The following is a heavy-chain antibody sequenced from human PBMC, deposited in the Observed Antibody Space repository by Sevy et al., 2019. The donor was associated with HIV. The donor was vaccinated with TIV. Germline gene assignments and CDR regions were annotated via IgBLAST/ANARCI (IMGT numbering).Heavy chain of an antibody. CDR1: GGSISSGSYY. CDR3: ARDGSITFGGVIVANWFHP. J-gene: IGHJ5*02. Sequence: SETLSLTCTVSGGSISSGSYYWSWIRQPAGKGLEWIGRIYTSGSTNYNPSLKSRVTMSVDTSKNQFSLKVSSVTAADTAVYYCARDGSITFGGVIVANWFHPWGQGTLVTVSS. D-gene: IGHD3-16*02. V-gene: IGHV4-61*02. CDR2: IYTSGST.